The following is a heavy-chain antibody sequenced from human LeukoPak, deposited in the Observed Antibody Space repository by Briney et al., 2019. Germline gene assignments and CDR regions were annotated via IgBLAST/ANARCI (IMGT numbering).Heavy chain of an antibody. V-gene: IGHV4-39*07. J-gene: IGHJ4*02. D-gene: IGHD3-10*01. CDR1: GDSISSSSYY. Sequence: RPSETLSLTCTVSGDSISSSSYYWGWIRQPPGKGLEWIGSMYYSGSTYYNPSLKSRVTISVDTSKNQFSLKLSSVTAADTAVYYCARGRGSDYWGQGTLVTVSS. CDR3: ARGRGSDY. CDR2: MYYSGST.